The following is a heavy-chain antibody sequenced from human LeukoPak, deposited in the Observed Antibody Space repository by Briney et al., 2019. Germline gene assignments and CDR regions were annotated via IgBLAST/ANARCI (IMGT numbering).Heavy chain of an antibody. CDR1: GYSISIGYY. CDR2: IYYSGNT. V-gene: IGHV4-38-2*01. D-gene: IGHD3-22*01. J-gene: IGHJ4*02. CDR3: ARHRLYDTTGYYYDFDY. Sequence: SETLSLTCAVSGYSISIGYYWGWIRQPPGKGLEWIGCIYYSGNTYDNPSLKSRLAISLDTSKNQFSLKLSSVTASDTAVYYCARHRLYDTTGYYYDFDYWGQGTLVTVSS.